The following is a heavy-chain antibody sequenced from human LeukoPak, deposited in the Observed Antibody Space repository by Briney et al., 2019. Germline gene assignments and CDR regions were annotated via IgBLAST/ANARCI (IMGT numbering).Heavy chain of an antibody. CDR1: GFTFSSYG. Sequence: GGSLRLSCAASGFTFSSYGVHWVRQAPGKGLEWVAVIWYDGSHKYYADSVKGRFTISRDNSKNTLYLEMNSLRAEDTAVYYCAKSGWLNQRNFDAFDIWGQGTMVTVSS. V-gene: IGHV3-33*03. J-gene: IGHJ3*02. CDR2: IWYDGSHK. CDR3: AKSGWLNQRNFDAFDI. D-gene: IGHD6-19*01.